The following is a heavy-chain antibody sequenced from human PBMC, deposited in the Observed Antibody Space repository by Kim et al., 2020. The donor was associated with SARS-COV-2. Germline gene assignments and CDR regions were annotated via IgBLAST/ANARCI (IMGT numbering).Heavy chain of an antibody. V-gene: IGHV1-46*01. Sequence: ASVKVSCKASGYTFSNYYMHWVRQAPGQGLEWMGIINPNDGSTTYAQNFQGRVTMTRDTSASTAYMELSSLTSDDTAVHYCARSLPRGYSYGYLDYWGQG. CDR3: ARSLPRGYSYGYLDY. CDR2: INPNDGST. D-gene: IGHD5-18*01. J-gene: IGHJ4*02. CDR1: GYTFSNYY.